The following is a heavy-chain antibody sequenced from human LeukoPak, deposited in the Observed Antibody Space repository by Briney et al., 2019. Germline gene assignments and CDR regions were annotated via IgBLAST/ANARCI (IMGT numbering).Heavy chain of an antibody. Sequence: SETLSLTCTVSGGSISSYYWSWIRQPPGKGLEWIGYIYYSGSTNYNPSLKSRVTISVDTSKNQFSLKLSSVTAADTAVYYCARHRGIAVAGTAVDYWGQGTLVTVSS. CDR3: ARHRGIAVAGTAVDY. J-gene: IGHJ4*02. D-gene: IGHD6-19*01. V-gene: IGHV4-59*08. CDR1: GGSISSYY. CDR2: IYYSGST.